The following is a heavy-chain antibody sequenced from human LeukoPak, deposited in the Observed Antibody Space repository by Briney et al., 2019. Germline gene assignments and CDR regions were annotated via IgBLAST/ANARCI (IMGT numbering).Heavy chain of an antibody. Sequence: NSSETLSLTCTVSGVSIITSNSYWGWIRQPPGKGLEWIGSIYYTGNTYYNASLKIQVSISIDTSKNQFSLRLTSVTAADTAVYFCARQTGSGLFILPGGQGTLVTVSS. CDR2: IYYTGNT. J-gene: IGHJ4*02. CDR3: ARQTGSGLFILP. CDR1: GVSIITSNSY. V-gene: IGHV4-39*01. D-gene: IGHD3/OR15-3a*01.